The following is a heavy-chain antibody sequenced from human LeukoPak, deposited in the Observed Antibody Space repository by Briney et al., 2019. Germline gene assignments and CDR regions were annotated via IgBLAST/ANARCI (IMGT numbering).Heavy chain of an antibody. CDR1: GFTFSSNY. V-gene: IGHV3-53*01. Sequence: GGSLRLSCAASGFTFSSNYMSWVRQAPGKGLEWVSVIYSGGSTYYSDSVKGRFTISRDNSKNTLYLQMNSLRAEDTAVYYWARETVRGVFDYWGQGTLVSVSS. J-gene: IGHJ4*02. D-gene: IGHD3-10*01. CDR3: ARETVRGVFDY. CDR2: IYSGGST.